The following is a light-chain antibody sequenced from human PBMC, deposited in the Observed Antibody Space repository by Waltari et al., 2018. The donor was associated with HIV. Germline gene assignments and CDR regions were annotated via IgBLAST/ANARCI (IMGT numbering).Light chain of an antibody. CDR2: KAS. J-gene: IGKJ4*01. CDR3: QQYNSYRT. V-gene: IGKV1-5*03. CDR1: QSISSW. Sequence: DIQMTQSPSTLSASVGDRVTITCRASQSISSWLARYQQKPGKAPKLLIYKASSLESGVPSRFSGSGSGTEFTLTISSLQPDDFATYYCQQYNSYRTFGGGTKVEIK.